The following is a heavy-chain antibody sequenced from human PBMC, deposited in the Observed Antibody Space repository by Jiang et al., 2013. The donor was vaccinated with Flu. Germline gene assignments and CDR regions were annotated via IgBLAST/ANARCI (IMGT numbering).Heavy chain of an antibody. J-gene: IGHJ6*03. V-gene: IGHV6-1*01. CDR3: ARWHHDMGYLDV. D-gene: IGHD1-1*01. Sequence: SQTLSLTCAISGDSVSSDSAAWNWIRQSPSRGLEWLGRTYYRSKWYNDYAVSVKSRITINPDTSKNQFSLQLSSVTPDDTAVYYCARWHHDMGYLDVWGKGPRSPSP. CDR2: TYYRSKWYN. CDR1: GDSVSSDSAA.